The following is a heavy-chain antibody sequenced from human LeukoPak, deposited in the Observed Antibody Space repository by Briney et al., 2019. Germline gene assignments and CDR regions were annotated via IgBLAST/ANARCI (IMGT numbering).Heavy chain of an antibody. J-gene: IGHJ3*02. D-gene: IGHD3-3*01. Sequence: PGGSLRLSCAASGFTFDDYAMHWVRQAPGKGLEWVSGISWNSGSIGYADSVKGRFTISRDNAENSLYLQMNSLRAEDTALYYCAKGRFLGWSHDAFDIWGQGTMVTVSS. V-gene: IGHV3-9*01. CDR1: GFTFDDYA. CDR2: ISWNSGSI. CDR3: AKGRFLGWSHDAFDI.